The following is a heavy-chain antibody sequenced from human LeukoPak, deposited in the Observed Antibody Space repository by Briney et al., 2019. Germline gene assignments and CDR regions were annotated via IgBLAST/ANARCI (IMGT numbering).Heavy chain of an antibody. CDR2: IYYSGST. V-gene: IGHV4-39*07. D-gene: IGHD2-15*01. CDR3: ARDGGTNFYYYYMDV. CDR1: GGSISSSSYY. J-gene: IGHJ6*03. Sequence: SETLSLTCTVSGGSISSSSYYWGWIRQPPGKGLEWIGSIYYSGSTYYNPSLKSRATISVDTSKNQFSLKLSSVTAADTAVYYCARDGGTNFYYYYMDVWGKGTTVTVSS.